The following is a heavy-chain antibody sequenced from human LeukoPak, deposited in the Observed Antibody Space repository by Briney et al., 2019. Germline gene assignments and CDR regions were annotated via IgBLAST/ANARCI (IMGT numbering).Heavy chain of an antibody. D-gene: IGHD3-16*01. Sequence: PGRSLRLSCAASGFTFTSYAMHWVRQIPGKGLEWVTIISFDGSEKFYADSVKGRFTISRDNSKNTLYLQLNNLRAEDTAVYYCVRAVAKRVWVWDYWGQGTLVTVSS. CDR2: ISFDGSEK. CDR1: GFTFTSYA. CDR3: VRAVAKRVWVWDY. V-gene: IGHV3-30*04. J-gene: IGHJ4*02.